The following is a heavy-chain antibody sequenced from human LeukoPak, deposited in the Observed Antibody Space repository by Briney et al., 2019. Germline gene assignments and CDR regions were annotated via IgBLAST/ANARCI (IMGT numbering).Heavy chain of an antibody. V-gene: IGHV3-7*01. CDR3: ARETYYDILTGYYFDY. Sequence: GGSLRLSCAASGFTFSSYWMSWVRQAPGKGLEWVANIKQDGSEKYYVDSVKGRFTISRDNAKNSLYLQMNSLRAEDTAVYYCARETYYDILTGYYFDYWGQGTLVTVSS. D-gene: IGHD3-9*01. J-gene: IGHJ4*02. CDR1: GFTFSSYW. CDR2: IKQDGSEK.